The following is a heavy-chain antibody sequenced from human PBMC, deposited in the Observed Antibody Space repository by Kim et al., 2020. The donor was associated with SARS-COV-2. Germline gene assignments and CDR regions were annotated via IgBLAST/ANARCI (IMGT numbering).Heavy chain of an antibody. V-gene: IGHV3-15*01. CDR2: IKSKTDGGTT. Sequence: GVSLRLSCAASGFTFSNAWMSWVRQAPGKGLEWVGRIKSKTDGGTTDYAAPVKGRSTISRDDSKNTLYLQMNSLKTEDTAVYYCTTDYMRWELLFPQPTDHWGQGTLVTVSS. J-gene: IGHJ5*02. CDR1: GFTFSNAW. CDR3: TTDYMRWELLFPQPTDH. D-gene: IGHD1-26*01.